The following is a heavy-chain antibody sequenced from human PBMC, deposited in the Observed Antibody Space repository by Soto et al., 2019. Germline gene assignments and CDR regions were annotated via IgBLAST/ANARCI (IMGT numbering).Heavy chain of an antibody. D-gene: IGHD3-10*01. J-gene: IGHJ4*02. V-gene: IGHV3-53*01. Sequence: EVQLVESGGGLIQPGGSLRLSCAASGFTVSSNYMSWVRQAPGKGLEWVSLIYSGGSTYYADSVKGRSTISRDNANNTLDLQRNSLRAEATAVYYCARVTRGYWGQGTLVTVSS. CDR3: ARVTRGY. CDR1: GFTVSSNY. CDR2: IYSGGST.